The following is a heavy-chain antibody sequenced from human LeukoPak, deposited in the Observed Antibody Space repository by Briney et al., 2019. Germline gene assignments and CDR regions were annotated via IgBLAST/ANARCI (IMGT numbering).Heavy chain of an antibody. V-gene: IGHV4-34*01. J-gene: IGHJ4*02. Sequence: PSETLSLTCAVYGGSFSGYYWSWIRQPPGKGLEWIGEINHSGSTNYNPSLKSRVTISVDTSKNQFSLKLSSVTAADTAVYYCAREMNTVTTLSDPGYYFDYWGQGTLVTVSS. CDR2: INHSGST. CDR3: AREMNTVTTLSDPGYYFDY. D-gene: IGHD4-17*01. CDR1: GGSFSGYY.